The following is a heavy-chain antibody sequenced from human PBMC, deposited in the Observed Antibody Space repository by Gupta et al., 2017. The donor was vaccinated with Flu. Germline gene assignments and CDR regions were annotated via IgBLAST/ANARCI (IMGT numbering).Heavy chain of an antibody. V-gene: IGHV1-2*02. CDR2: INPYSGDT. Sequence: TFTDYHMNWVRQAPRQGLEWMGWINPYSGDTNYAQKFQDRVTMTRDTSIGTAYMTLSRLRSDDTAVYYCAAFPKFYFHSTAYYSVYWGLGTLVTVSS. J-gene: IGHJ4*02. D-gene: IGHD3-22*01. CDR1: TFTDYH. CDR3: AAFPKFYFHSTAYYSVY.